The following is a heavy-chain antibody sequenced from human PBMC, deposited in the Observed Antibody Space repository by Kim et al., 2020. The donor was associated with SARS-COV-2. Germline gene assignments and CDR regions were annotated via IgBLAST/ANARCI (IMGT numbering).Heavy chain of an antibody. V-gene: IGHV3-30*18. D-gene: IGHD1-26*01. Sequence: GGSLRLSCAASGFTFSSYGMPWVRQAPGKGLEWVASISYDGSNKYYADSVKGRFTISRDNSKNTLYLQMNSLRAEDTAVYYCAKDSGSSIYYYGMDVWGPGTTVTVSS. CDR3: AKDSGSSIYYYGMDV. CDR1: GFTFSSYG. J-gene: IGHJ6*02. CDR2: ISYDGSNK.